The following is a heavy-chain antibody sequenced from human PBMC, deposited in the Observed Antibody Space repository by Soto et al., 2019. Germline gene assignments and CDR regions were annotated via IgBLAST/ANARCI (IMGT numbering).Heavy chain of an antibody. CDR3: ARGGIRAQGSSTFDY. CDR1: GYTFTAYY. V-gene: IGHV1-2*02. D-gene: IGHD2-21*01. CDR2: MNPNDGGA. Sequence: QVQLVQSGAEVKTPGASVKVSCKTSGYTFTAYYMHWVRQAPGQGLERMGWMNPNDGGAYSAKNFHGRVTLTRDRPISTAYMELTRLKYDDTAVYYCARGGIRAQGSSTFDYCGQGTLVTVSS. J-gene: IGHJ4*02.